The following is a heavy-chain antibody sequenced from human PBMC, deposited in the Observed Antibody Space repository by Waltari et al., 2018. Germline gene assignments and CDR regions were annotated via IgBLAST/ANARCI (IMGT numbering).Heavy chain of an antibody. J-gene: IGHJ4*02. CDR3: ARDRGRGLYLDS. CDR2: VHGSGKA. CDR1: GDSVTNTYW. V-gene: IGHV4-4*02. D-gene: IGHD2-15*01. Sequence: QLQLQESGPGLVKPSGTLSLTCGVSGDSVTNTYWWSWVRQTPGKGLEWIGQVHGSGKANYNPAFASRITVSLDTSSNQVSLRVTSATAADTAIYYCARDRGRGLYLDSWGPGTLVTVSP.